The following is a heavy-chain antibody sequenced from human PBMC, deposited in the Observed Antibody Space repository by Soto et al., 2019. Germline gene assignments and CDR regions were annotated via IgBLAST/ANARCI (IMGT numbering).Heavy chain of an antibody. V-gene: IGHV4-34*01. CDR3: ARGQEGVVATH. CDR2: VKDGGHT. D-gene: IGHD5-12*01. Sequence: QVQLQQWGAGLLKPSETLSLNCAVTGGSLSGYYWSWIRQPPGKGLEWIGEVKDGGHTNYSPSLRGRVTISADTTNNQLPLKLNSVTAADTGVYSCARGQEGVVATHWDQGSLVTVSS. CDR1: GGSLSGYY. J-gene: IGHJ4*02.